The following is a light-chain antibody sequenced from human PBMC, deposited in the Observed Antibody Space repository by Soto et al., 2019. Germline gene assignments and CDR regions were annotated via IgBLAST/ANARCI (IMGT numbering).Light chain of an antibody. CDR2: AAS. CDR3: SQHNAYPRT. V-gene: IGKV1-17*01. CDR1: QGVGNE. Sequence: DIQMTQSPSSLAASVEDRVIITCRASQGVGNEVGWYQQKPGKAPKRLIYAASTLQSGTPSRFSGSGSGTEFTLTISSLQPEDFATYFCSQHNAYPRTFGQGTRVEMK. J-gene: IGKJ1*01.